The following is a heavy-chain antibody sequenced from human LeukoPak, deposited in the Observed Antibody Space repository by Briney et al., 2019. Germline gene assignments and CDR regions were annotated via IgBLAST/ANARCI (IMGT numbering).Heavy chain of an antibody. CDR3: AKQSTHDFWTGYTYYGMDV. V-gene: IGHV3-23*01. D-gene: IGHD3/OR15-3a*01. Sequence: GGSLRLSCAASGSTFGSYAVSWVRQARGKGLEWVSSISASGGTTYHADSVKGRFTISRDSSKNTLYLQMSSLRAEDSAVYFCAKQSTHDFWTGYTYYGMDVWGQGTTVTVSS. CDR1: GSTFGSYA. J-gene: IGHJ6*02. CDR2: ISASGGTT.